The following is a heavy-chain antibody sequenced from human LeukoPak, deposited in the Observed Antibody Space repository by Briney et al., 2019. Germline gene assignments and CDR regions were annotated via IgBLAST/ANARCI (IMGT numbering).Heavy chain of an antibody. CDR1: GGSFSGYY. CDR2: INHSGST. V-gene: IGHV4-34*09. J-gene: IGHJ6*02. CDR3: AREPPYDFWSGYSYGMDV. D-gene: IGHD3-3*01. Sequence: PSETLSLTCAVYGGSFSGYYWSWIRQPPGKGLEWIGEINHSGSTYYNPSLKSRVTISVDTSKNQFSLKLSSVTAADTAVYYCAREPPYDFWSGYSYGMDVWGQGTTVTVSS.